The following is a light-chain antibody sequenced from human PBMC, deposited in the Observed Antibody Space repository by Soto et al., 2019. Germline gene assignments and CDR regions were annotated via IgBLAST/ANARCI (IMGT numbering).Light chain of an antibody. CDR3: QQGTT. J-gene: IGKJ4*01. V-gene: IGKV1-5*03. CDR2: KAS. Sequence: DIQMTQSPSTLSASVGDRVTITCRASQSISSWLAWYQQKPGKAPKLLIYKASSLESGVPSRFSGSGSGTEFTLTITSLQPDDFATYSCQQGTTFGGGTKVEIK. CDR1: QSISSW.